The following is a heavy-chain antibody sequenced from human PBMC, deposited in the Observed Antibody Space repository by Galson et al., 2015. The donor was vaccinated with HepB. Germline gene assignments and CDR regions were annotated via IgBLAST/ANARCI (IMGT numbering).Heavy chain of an antibody. CDR3: TNERNYYASFDI. J-gene: IGHJ3*02. D-gene: IGHD3-10*01. V-gene: IGHV6-1*01. CDR1: GDSVSTTGGA. Sequence: CAIPGDSVSTTGGAWNWIRQSPSRGLEWLGRTYFRSRWRNDYAPSMKSRVTIDPDTAKNQFSLQLNSVTPEDTAVYYCTNERNYYASFDIWGLGTMVTVSS. CDR2: TYFRSRWRN.